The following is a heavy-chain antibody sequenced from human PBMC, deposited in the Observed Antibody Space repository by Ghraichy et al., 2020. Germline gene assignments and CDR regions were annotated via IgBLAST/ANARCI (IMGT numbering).Heavy chain of an antibody. D-gene: IGHD3-10*01. CDR1: GFTFSSYS. V-gene: IGHV3-21*01. J-gene: IGHJ4*02. Sequence: GGSLRLSCAASGFTFSSYSMNWVRQAPGKGLEWVSSISSSSSYIYYADSVKGRFTISRDNAKNSLYLQMNSLRAEDTAVYYCARVLLLWFGELLPNPEPLDYLGQGTLVTVSS. CDR2: ISSSSSYI. CDR3: ARVLLLWFGELLPNPEPLDY.